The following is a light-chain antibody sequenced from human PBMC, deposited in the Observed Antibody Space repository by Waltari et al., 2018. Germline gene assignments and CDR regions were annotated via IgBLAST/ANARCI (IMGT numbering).Light chain of an antibody. Sequence: QSPLTQPASVSGSPGQSGHISCTGTSSDVGGYTYIFWYQQHPGKPPNLMIYDVSRRPSGVSNRFSGSKSGNTASLTISGLQAEDEADYYCSSYTSSSTWVFGGGTKLTVL. CDR3: SSYTSSSTWV. J-gene: IGLJ3*02. CDR2: DVS. CDR1: SSDVGGYTY. V-gene: IGLV2-14*01.